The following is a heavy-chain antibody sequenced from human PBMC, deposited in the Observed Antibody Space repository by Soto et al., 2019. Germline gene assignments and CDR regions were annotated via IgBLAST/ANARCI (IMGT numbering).Heavy chain of an antibody. V-gene: IGHV1-46*01. CDR3: ARDPRGQWLANRFDP. Sequence: ASVKVSCKASGYTLTSYYMHWVRQAPGQGLEWMGIINPSGGSTSYAQKFQGRVTMTRDTSTSTVYMELSSLRSEDTAVYYCARDPRGQWLANRFDPWGQGTLVTVSS. CDR1: GYTLTSYY. CDR2: INPSGGST. D-gene: IGHD6-19*01. J-gene: IGHJ5*02.